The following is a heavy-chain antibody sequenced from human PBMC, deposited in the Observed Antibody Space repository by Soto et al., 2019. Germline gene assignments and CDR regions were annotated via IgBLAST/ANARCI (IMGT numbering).Heavy chain of an antibody. J-gene: IGHJ4*02. V-gene: IGHV3-23*01. CDR3: AKVDDFWSGYYTFDY. D-gene: IGHD3-3*01. CDR2: ISGSGGST. CDR1: GFTFSSYA. Sequence: EVQLLESGGGLVQPGGSLRLSCAASGFTFSSYAMSWVRQAPGKGLEWVSAISGSGGSTYYADSVKGRFTISRDNSKNTLYLQMNSMRAEDTAVYYCAKVDDFWSGYYTFDYWGQGTLVTVSS.